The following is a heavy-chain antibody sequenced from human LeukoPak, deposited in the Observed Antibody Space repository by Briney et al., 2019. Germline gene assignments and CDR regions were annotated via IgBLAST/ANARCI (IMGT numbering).Heavy chain of an antibody. J-gene: IGHJ4*02. Sequence: GGSLRLSCAASGFMFSSWWMTWVRQTPGKGLERVANIKSDGSETYYMDSVKGRFTISRDNAKNSLYLEMNSLRADDTAVYYCARGPPTNIMATIDDYWGQGTLVTVSS. CDR1: GFMFSSWW. D-gene: IGHD5-12*01. CDR3: ARGPPTNIMATIDDY. CDR2: IKSDGSET. V-gene: IGHV3-7*01.